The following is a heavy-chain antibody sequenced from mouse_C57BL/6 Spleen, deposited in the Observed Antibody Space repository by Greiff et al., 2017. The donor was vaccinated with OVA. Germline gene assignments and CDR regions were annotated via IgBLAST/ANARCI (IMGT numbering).Heavy chain of an antibody. CDR3: AREETGTGYFDY. CDR1: GFTFSSYA. V-gene: IGHV5-4*01. D-gene: IGHD4-1*01. Sequence: EVMLVESGGGLVKPGGSLKLSCAASGFTFSSYAMSWVRQTPEKRLEWVATISDGGSYTYYPDNVKGRFTISRDNAKNNLYLQMSHLKSEDTAMYYCAREETGTGYFDYWGKGTTLTVSS. J-gene: IGHJ2*01. CDR2: ISDGGSYT.